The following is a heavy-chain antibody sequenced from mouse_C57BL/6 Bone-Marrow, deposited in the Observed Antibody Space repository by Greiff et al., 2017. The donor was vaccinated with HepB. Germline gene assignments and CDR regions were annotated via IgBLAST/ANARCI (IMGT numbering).Heavy chain of an antibody. CDR1: GYTFTDYN. Sequence: EVQLQESGPELVKPGASVKIPCKASGYTFTDYNMDWVKQSHGKSLEWIGDINPNNGGTIYNQKFKGKATLTVDKSSSTAYMELRSLTSEDTAVYYCARGGAYYYGSSWYFDVWGTGTTVTVSS. CDR2: INPNNGGT. V-gene: IGHV1-18*01. CDR3: ARGGAYYYGSSWYFDV. D-gene: IGHD1-1*01. J-gene: IGHJ1*03.